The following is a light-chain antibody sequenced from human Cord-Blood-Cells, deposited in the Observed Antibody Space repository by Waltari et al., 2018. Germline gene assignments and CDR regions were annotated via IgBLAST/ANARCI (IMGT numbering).Light chain of an antibody. Sequence: AIRMTQSPSSLSASTGDRVTITCRASQGISSYLAWYQQKPGKAPKLLIYAASTLQSGVPSSFTRSGSGTDFTRTISCLQSEDFATYYCQQYYSYPRTFGQGTKVEIK. CDR3: QQYYSYPRT. J-gene: IGKJ1*01. V-gene: IGKV1-8*01. CDR1: QGISSY. CDR2: AAS.